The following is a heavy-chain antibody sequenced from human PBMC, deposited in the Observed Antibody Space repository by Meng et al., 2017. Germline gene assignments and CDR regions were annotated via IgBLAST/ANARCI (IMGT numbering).Heavy chain of an antibody. CDR2: IIPIFGTA. J-gene: IGHJ4*02. CDR3: ARALKHYYDSSGYRVGYFDY. CDR1: GGTFGSEA. V-gene: IGHV1-69*01. D-gene: IGHD3-22*01. Sequence: QVVLVTSGAWAKKPGASGKVPCKASGGTFGSEAISWVRQAPGQGLEWMGGIIPIFGTANYAQKFQGRVTITADESTSTAYMELSSLRSEDTAVYYCARALKHYYDSSGYRVGYFDYWGQGTLVTVSS.